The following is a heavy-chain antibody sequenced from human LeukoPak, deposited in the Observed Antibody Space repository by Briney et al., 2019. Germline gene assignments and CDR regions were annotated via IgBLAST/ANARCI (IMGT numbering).Heavy chain of an antibody. CDR3: ARGKYYSA. CDR1: GFSFSSYS. Sequence: GGSLRLSCAASGFSFSSYSMNWVRQAPGKGLEWISYISSSLGSTYYADSMKGRFTISRDNAKNLLFLQMNSLRVEDTGIYYCARGKYYSAWGQGTLVTVSS. V-gene: IGHV3-21*05. D-gene: IGHD2-21*01. J-gene: IGHJ5*02. CDR2: ISSSLGST.